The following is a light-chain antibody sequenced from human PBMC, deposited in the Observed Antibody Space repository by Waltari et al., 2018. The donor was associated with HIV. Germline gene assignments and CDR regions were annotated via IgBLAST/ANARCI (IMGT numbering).Light chain of an antibody. CDR3: QTWGTGIQV. CDR2: LNSDGRH. CDR1: SGHINYV. V-gene: IGLV4-69*01. J-gene: IGLJ2*01. Sequence: QVVLTQPPSASASLGASVKLTCTLSSGHINYVIAWHQQQPPKGPRFLMKLNSDGRHSKGDGRPDRFSGSSSGAERYLTISSLQSEDEADYFCQTWGTGIQVFGGGTRLTVL.